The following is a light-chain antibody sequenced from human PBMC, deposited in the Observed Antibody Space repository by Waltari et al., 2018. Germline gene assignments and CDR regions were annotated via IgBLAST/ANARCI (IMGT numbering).Light chain of an antibody. Sequence: DIVMSQTPLSLSVTPGQPASISCKSSKSLRHSDGKTYLYCYLQKPGQSPQLLIYAVSSRFSGVPDRFGGSGSGTDFTLKSSRVEAEDVGVYYCRQGIHLPRTFGQGTKLEIK. V-gene: IGKV2-29*03. CDR3: RQGIHLPRT. CDR1: KSLRHSDGKTY. J-gene: IGKJ2*01. CDR2: AVS.